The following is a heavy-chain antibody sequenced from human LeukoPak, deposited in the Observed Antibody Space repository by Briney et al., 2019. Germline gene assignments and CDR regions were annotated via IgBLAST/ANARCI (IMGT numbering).Heavy chain of an antibody. CDR2: IYYTGNA. J-gene: IGHJ5*02. D-gene: IGHD2-15*01. CDR1: GVSISRSNSY. Sequence: SETLSLTCTVFGVSISRSNSYWGWIRQPPGKGLEWIGSIYYTGNAYYNASLKSRVTISIDTSKNQISLKLSSVTAADTAVYYCARSTYCSGGSCSHNWFDPWGQGTLVTVSS. V-gene: IGHV4-39*07. CDR3: ARSTYCSGGSCSHNWFDP.